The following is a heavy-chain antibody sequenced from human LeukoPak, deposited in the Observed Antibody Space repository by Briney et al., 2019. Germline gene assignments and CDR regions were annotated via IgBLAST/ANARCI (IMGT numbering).Heavy chain of an antibody. Sequence: GASVKVSCKASRSTFIGYYLHWVRQAPGQGLEWMGWINPNSGGTNYAQKFQGRVTVTRDTSISTAYMELSRLRSDDTAVYYCARDYYDSSGQAWGQGTLVTVSS. CDR3: ARDYYDSSGQA. CDR2: INPNSGGT. J-gene: IGHJ4*02. V-gene: IGHV1-2*02. CDR1: RSTFIGYY. D-gene: IGHD3-22*01.